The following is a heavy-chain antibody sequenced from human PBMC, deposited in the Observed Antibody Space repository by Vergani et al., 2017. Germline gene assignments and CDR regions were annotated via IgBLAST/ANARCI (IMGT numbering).Heavy chain of an antibody. CDR2: LYYSGST. J-gene: IGHJ3*02. D-gene: IGHD1-1*01. CDR1: GGAIDSYY. CDR3: ARVYDDTTPDAFDS. V-gene: IGHV4-59*01. Sequence: QVQLQESGPRLVKPSETLSLTCIVSGGAIDSYYWGWIRQPPGKGLDWIGGLYYSGSTNYNSSLKSRVTISVDTSKNQFSLKLTSMTAADAAVYYCARVYDDTTPDAFDSWGQGTVVTVSS.